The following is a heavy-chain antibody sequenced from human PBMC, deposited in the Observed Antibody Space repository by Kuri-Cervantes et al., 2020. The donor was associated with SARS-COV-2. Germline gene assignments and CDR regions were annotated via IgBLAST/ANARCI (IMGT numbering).Heavy chain of an antibody. V-gene: IGHV1-18*01. J-gene: IGHJ6*03. Sequence: ASVKVSFKASGGTLSNYGINWVRQAPGQGLEWMGWISAYNDNTNYAQRLQGRVTMTTDTSTPTAYMELRSLRSDDTAVYYCARLEYQLLLSHSNYYMDVWGKGTTVTVSS. CDR2: ISAYNDNT. D-gene: IGHD2-2*01. CDR1: GGTLSNYG. CDR3: ARLEYQLLLSHSNYYMDV.